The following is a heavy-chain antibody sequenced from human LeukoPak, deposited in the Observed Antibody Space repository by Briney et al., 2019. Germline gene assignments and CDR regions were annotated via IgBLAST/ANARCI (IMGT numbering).Heavy chain of an antibody. CDR3: ARDGEQWPTLNAFDI. D-gene: IGHD6-19*01. CDR1: GFTFDDYG. J-gene: IGHJ3*02. Sequence: GGSLRLSCAASGFTFDDYGMSWVRQAPGKGLEWVSGINWNGGSTGYADSVKGRFTISRDNAKNSLYLQMNSLRAEDTAVYYCARDGEQWPTLNAFDIWGQGTMVTVSS. CDR2: INWNGGST. V-gene: IGHV3-20*04.